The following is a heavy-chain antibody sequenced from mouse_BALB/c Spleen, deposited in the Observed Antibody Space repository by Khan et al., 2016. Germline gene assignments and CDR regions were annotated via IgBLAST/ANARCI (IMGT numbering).Heavy chain of an antibody. D-gene: IGHD1-1*01. CDR1: GFTFRSFG. CDR2: ISSDSSNK. J-gene: IGHJ2*01. Sequence: EVELVESGGGLVQPGGSRKLSCAASGFTFRSFGMHWVRQAPEKGLEWVACISSDSSNKYYADKVKGRFTISRDKPTNTLFLQMTSLRSEDTAIFYWARDSYDYWGQGTTLTVSS. CDR3: ARDSYDY. V-gene: IGHV5-17*02.